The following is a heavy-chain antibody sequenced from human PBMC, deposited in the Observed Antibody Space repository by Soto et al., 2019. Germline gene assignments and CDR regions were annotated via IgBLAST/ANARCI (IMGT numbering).Heavy chain of an antibody. J-gene: IGHJ6*02. CDR2: IRSKAYGGTT. D-gene: IGHD6-13*01. Sequence: GGSLRLSCTDSGFTFGDYAMSWFRQAPRKGLEWVGFIRSKAYGGTTEYAASVKGRFTISRDDSKSIAYLQMNSLKTEDTAVYYCTRDSSSWYQADYYYYGMDVWGQGTTVTVSS. V-gene: IGHV3-49*03. CDR1: GFTFGDYA. CDR3: TRDSSSWYQADYYYYGMDV.